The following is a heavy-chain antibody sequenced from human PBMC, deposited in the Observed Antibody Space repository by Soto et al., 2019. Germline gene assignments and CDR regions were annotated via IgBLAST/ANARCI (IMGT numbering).Heavy chain of an antibody. V-gene: IGHV1-18*01. D-gene: IGHD2-15*01. Sequence: ASVKVSCKASGYTFTSYGISWVRQAPGQGLEWMGWISAYNGNTNYAQKLQGRVTMTTDTSTSTAYMELRSLRSDDTAVYYCARGGCSGGSCYYSWYNWFDPWGQGTLVTVSS. CDR3: ARGGCSGGSCYYSWYNWFDP. CDR1: GYTFTSYG. J-gene: IGHJ5*02. CDR2: ISAYNGNT.